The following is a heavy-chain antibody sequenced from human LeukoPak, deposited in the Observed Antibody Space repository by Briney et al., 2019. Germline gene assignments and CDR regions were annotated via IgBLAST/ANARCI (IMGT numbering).Heavy chain of an antibody. CDR3: ARARITIFGVVMPYFDY. CDR1: GYTFTSYG. CDR2: ISAYNGNT. J-gene: IGHJ4*02. Sequence: ASVKVSCKASGYTFTSYGISWVRQAPGQGLEWMGWISAYNGNTNYAQKLQGRVTMTTGTSTSTAYMELRSLRSDDTAVYYCARARITIFGVVMPYFDYWGQGTLVTVSS. D-gene: IGHD3-3*01. V-gene: IGHV1-18*01.